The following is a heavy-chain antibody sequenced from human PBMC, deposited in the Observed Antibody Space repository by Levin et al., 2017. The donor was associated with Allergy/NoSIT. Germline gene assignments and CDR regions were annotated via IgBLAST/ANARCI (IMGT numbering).Heavy chain of an antibody. CDR1: GFTFDDYA. CDR2: ISWNSGSI. CDR3: AKGAWRYCGGGRCFSRGCYYMDV. Sequence: PGGSLRLSCAASGFTFDDYAMHWVRQAPGKGLEWVSVISWNSGSIGYADSVKGRFTISRDNAKNSLYLQMNSLRAEDTALYYCAKGAWRYCGGGRCFSRGCYYMDVWGKGTTVTVSS. V-gene: IGHV3-9*01. D-gene: IGHD2-15*01. J-gene: IGHJ6*03.